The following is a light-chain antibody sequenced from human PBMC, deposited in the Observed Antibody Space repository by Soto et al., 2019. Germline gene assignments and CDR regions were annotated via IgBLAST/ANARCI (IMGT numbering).Light chain of an antibody. V-gene: IGKV1-5*01. CDR3: PQYNSYSIT. CDR1: QSISSW. J-gene: IGKJ5*01. CDR2: DAS. Sequence: DIQMTQSPSTLSASVGDRVTITCRASQSISSWLAWYQQKPWKAPKLLIFDASTLEGGVPSRFSGSGSGTEFTLTITSLQPADFATYYCPQYNSYSITFGQGTRLEI.